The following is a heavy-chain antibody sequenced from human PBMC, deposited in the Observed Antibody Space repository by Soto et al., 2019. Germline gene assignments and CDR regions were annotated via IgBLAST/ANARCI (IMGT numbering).Heavy chain of an antibody. J-gene: IGHJ5*02. CDR1: GGSFSGYY. D-gene: IGHD3-16*01. CDR2: INHSGST. CDR3: ARALRTLSKYNWFDP. Sequence: SETLSLTCAVYGGSFSGYYWSWIRQPPGKGLEWIGEINHSGSTNYNPSLKSRVTISVDTSKNQFSLKLSSVTAADTAVYYCARALRTLSKYNWFDPWGQGTLVTVSS. V-gene: IGHV4-34*01.